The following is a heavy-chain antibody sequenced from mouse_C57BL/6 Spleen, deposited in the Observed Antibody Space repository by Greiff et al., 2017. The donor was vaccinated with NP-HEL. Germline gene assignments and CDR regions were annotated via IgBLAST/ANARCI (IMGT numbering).Heavy chain of an antibody. CDR1: GYTFTSYW. Sequence: VKLQQPGAELVMPGASVKLSCKASGYTFTSYWMHWVKQRPGQGLEWIGEIDPSDSYTNYNQKFKGKSTLTVDKTSSTAYMQRSSLTSEDSAVYYCARERTGNWFAYWGQGTLVTVSA. V-gene: IGHV1-69*01. J-gene: IGHJ3*01. CDR3: ARERTGNWFAY. CDR2: IDPSDSYT. D-gene: IGHD4-1*01.